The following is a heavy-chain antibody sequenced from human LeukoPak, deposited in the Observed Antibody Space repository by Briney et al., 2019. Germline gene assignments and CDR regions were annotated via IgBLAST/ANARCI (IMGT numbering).Heavy chain of an antibody. V-gene: IGHV3-48*02. D-gene: IGHD3-10*01. CDR2: MSSSSDTI. J-gene: IGHJ4*02. Sequence: PGGSRRLSCAASGFTFSSYSMNWVRQAPGKGLQWVAYMSSSSDTINYADSVKGRFTDYRDNGKNSLYLQMHSLRDEDTAVYYCARSANGVYDYWGQGTVVTVSS. CDR1: GFTFSSYS. CDR3: ARSANGVYDY.